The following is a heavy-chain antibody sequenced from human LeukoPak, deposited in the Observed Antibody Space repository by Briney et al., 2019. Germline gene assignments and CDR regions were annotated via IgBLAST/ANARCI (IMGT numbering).Heavy chain of an antibody. J-gene: IGHJ3*02. Sequence: ASVTVSCKASGYTFTSYYMHWVRQAPGQGLEWMGIINPSGGSTSYAQKFQGRVTMTRDMSTSTVYMELSSLRSEDTAVYYCARESGYGDFGLGDAFDILGQGTMVTVSS. CDR1: GYTFTSYY. CDR2: INPSGGST. D-gene: IGHD4-17*01. V-gene: IGHV1-46*01. CDR3: ARESGYGDFGLGDAFDI.